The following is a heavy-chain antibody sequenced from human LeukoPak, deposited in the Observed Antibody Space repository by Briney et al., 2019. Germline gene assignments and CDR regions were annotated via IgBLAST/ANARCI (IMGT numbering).Heavy chain of an antibody. CDR2: IKEDGSEK. CDR1: GFTFSTYW. J-gene: IGHJ6*03. CDR3: ARATEGYTYGYRVYYYYYMDV. V-gene: IGHV3-7*01. D-gene: IGHD5-18*01. Sequence: SGGSLRLSCTASGFTFSTYWMSWVRQAPGKGLEWVANIKEDGSEKYYVDSVKGRFTISRDNAENSLYLQMNSLRAEDTAVYYCARATEGYTYGYRVYYYYYMDVWGKGATVTVSS.